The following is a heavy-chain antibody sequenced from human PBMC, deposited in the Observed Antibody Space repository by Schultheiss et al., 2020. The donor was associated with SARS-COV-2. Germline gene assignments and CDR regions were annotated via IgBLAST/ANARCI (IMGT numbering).Heavy chain of an antibody. D-gene: IGHD3-3*01. V-gene: IGHV1-8*01. CDR2: MNPNSGNT. Sequence: ASVKVSCKASGYTFTSYDINWVRQATGQGLEWMGWMNPNSGNTGYAQKFQGRVTMTRNTSTSTASMELRSLTSEDTAVYYCARGPLRFLEWFGPDYYNNGLDVWGQGTTVTVSS. CDR1: GYTFTSYD. CDR3: ARGPLRFLEWFGPDYYNNGLDV. J-gene: IGHJ6*02.